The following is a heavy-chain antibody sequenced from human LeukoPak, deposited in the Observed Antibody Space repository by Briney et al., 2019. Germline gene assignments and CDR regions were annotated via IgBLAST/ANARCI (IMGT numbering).Heavy chain of an antibody. V-gene: IGHV1-69*04. CDR1: GGTFSSYA. CDR3: ARVPSVSWNYYYGMDV. CDR2: IIPILGIA. Sequence: VASVKVSCKASGGTFSSYAISWVRQAPGQGLEWMGRIIPILGIANYAQKFQGRVTITADKSTSTAYMELSSLRSEDTAVYYCARVPSVSWNYYYGMDVWGQGTTVTVSS. J-gene: IGHJ6*02. D-gene: IGHD6-13*01.